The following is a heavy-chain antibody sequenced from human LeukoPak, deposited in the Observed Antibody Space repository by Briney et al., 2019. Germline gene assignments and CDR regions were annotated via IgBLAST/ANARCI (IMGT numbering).Heavy chain of an antibody. J-gene: IGHJ4*02. CDR3: ARGGWFGESPFDY. D-gene: IGHD3-10*01. V-gene: IGHV4-38-2*02. CDR2: FYHGGST. CDR1: GYSISTGYY. Sequence: SETLSLTCTVSGYSISTGYYWDWIRQPPGKGLEWIGTFYHGGSTYYNPSLKSRVTISLDTSKNQFSLKLSSVTAADTAVYYCARGGWFGESPFDYWGQGTLVTVSS.